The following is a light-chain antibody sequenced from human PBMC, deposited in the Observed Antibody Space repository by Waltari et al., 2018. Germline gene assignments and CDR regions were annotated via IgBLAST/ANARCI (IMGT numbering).Light chain of an antibody. J-gene: IGLJ2*01. CDR2: QDN. CDR1: KLGYKY. CDR3: QAWDSSTVV. Sequence: SYELTQTPSVSVSPGQTASIACSGDKLGYKYACWYQQKPGQSPVLVIYQDNKRPSGIPGRFSVSNSWNTATLTISGTQAMDEADYYCQAWDSSTVVFGGGTKLTVL. V-gene: IGLV3-1*01.